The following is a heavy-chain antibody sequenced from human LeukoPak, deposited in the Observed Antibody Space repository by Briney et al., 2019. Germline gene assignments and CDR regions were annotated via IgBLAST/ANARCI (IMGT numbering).Heavy chain of an antibody. CDR1: GYTFTSYY. D-gene: IGHD1-26*01. CDR3: ARGELRGAFDM. J-gene: IGHJ3*02. Sequence: ASVTVSCKASGYTFTSYYMYWVRQAPGQGLEWMGVINPSGGSTSYAQKFQGRVTMTRDTSTSTVYMELSSLRSEDTAVYFCARGELRGAFDMWGQGTMVTVSS. CDR2: INPSGGST. V-gene: IGHV1-46*01.